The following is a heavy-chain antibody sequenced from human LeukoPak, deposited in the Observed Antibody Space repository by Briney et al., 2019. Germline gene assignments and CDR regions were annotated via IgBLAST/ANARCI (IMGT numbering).Heavy chain of an antibody. V-gene: IGHV1-46*01. J-gene: IGHJ5*02. Sequence: GASVKVSCKASGYTFTSYYMHWVRQAPGQGLGWMGIINPSGGSTSYAQKFQGRVTMTRDTSTSTVYMELSSLRSEDTAAYYCARRNRSGVLWFGDGEHGTYWFALWGQGTLVTVSS. CDR2: INPSGGST. D-gene: IGHD3-10*01. CDR3: ARRNRSGVLWFGDGEHGTYWFAL. CDR1: GYTFTSYY.